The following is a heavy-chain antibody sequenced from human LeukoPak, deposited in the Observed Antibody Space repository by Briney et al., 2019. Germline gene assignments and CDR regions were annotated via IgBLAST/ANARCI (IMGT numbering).Heavy chain of an antibody. CDR3: ARVNYYGSGTPGCFDY. CDR2: ISGSGGST. J-gene: IGHJ4*02. CDR1: GFTFSSYG. V-gene: IGHV3-23*01. D-gene: IGHD3-10*01. Sequence: GGSLRLSCAASGFTFSSYGMSWVRQAPGKGLEWVSAISGSGGSTYYADSVKGRFTISRDNSKNTVILQMNSLRVEDTAVYYCARVNYYGSGTPGCFDYWGQGTLVTVSS.